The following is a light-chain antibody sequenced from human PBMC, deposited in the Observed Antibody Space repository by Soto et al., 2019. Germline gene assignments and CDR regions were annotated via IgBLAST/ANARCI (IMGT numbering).Light chain of an antibody. CDR1: RSLIYTDGNTY. Sequence: DVVMTQSPLSLPVTLGQPASISCRASRSLIYTDGNTYLNWFHQRPGQSPRRLFAKVSNRDSGVPDRFSGSGSGTDFTLKISRVEAEDVGLYYCMQGTHWPYTFGQGTKVDI. J-gene: IGKJ2*01. CDR2: KVS. V-gene: IGKV2-30*01. CDR3: MQGTHWPYT.